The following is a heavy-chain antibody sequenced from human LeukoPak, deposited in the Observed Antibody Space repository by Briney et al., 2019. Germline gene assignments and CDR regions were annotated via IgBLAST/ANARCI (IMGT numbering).Heavy chain of an antibody. D-gene: IGHD6-19*01. CDR2: IYSGGTT. Sequence: GGSLRLSCAASGFTVSTNYMSWVRQAPGKGLEWVSVIYSGGTTYYADSVKGRFTISRDNSKNTLYLQMNSLRAEDTAVYYCAKDGSGWYLSDSWGQGTLVTVSS. V-gene: IGHV3-53*01. CDR1: GFTVSTNY. CDR3: AKDGSGWYLSDS. J-gene: IGHJ4*02.